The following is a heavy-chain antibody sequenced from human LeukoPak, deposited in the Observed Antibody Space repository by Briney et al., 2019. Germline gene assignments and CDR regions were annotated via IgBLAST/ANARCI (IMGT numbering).Heavy chain of an antibody. CDR1: GFTFSNFA. J-gene: IGHJ4*02. D-gene: IGHD6-19*01. V-gene: IGHV3-23*01. CDR3: AKMVHTEQWLIPFDY. CDR2: ISGSGGST. Sequence: GGSLRLSCAASGFTFSNFAMNWVRQAPGKGLEWVSTISGSGGSTYYADSVKGRFTISRDNSKNTLYLQMNSLRAEDTAVYYCAKMVHTEQWLIPFDYWGQGTLVTVSS.